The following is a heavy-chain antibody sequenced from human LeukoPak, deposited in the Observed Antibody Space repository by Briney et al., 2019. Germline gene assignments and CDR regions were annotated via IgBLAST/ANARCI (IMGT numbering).Heavy chain of an antibody. Sequence: SETLSLTCTVSGGAISSYYWSWIRQPPGKGLDWIGYIYYSGSTNYNPSLKSRVTISVDTSKNQFSLKLSSVTAADTAVYYCARGSASGWYPDKFDYWGQGTLVTVSS. CDR3: ARGSASGWYPDKFDY. D-gene: IGHD6-19*01. CDR2: IYYSGST. V-gene: IGHV4-59*01. CDR1: GGAISSYY. J-gene: IGHJ4*02.